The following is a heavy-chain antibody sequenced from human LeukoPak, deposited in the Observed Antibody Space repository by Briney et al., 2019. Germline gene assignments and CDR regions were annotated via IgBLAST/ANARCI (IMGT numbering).Heavy chain of an antibody. Sequence: GGSLRLSCAASGFTFSSYVMNWVRQAPGKGLEWVSYISSSGSTIYYADSVKGRFTISRDNAKNSLYLQMNSLRAEDTAVYYCARDEYSGYDYYFYYWGQGTLVTVSS. V-gene: IGHV3-48*03. CDR3: ARDEYSGYDYYFYY. CDR1: GFTFSSYV. J-gene: IGHJ4*02. CDR2: ISSSGSTI. D-gene: IGHD5-12*01.